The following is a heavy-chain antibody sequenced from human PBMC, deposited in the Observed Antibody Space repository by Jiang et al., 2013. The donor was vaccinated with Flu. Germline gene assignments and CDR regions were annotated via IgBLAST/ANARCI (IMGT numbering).Heavy chain of an antibody. V-gene: IGHV3-11*01. CDR1: GFIFSDHW. J-gene: IGHJ4*02. CDR2: ISYTGSTI. Sequence: QLLESGGGLVQPGGSLRLSCATSGFIFSDHWMGWIRQAPGKGLEWVSYISYTGSTIYYADSVKGRFTISKDNAKSSLYLEMNSLRAEDTAVYYCARGSYRVTKDHFDFWGQGTLIT. CDR3: ARGSYRVTKDHFDF. D-gene: IGHD4-11*01.